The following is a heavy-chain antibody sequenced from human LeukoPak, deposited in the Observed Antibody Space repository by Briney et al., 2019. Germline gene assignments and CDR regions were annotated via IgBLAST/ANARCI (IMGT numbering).Heavy chain of an antibody. Sequence: GGSLRLSCTTSGFTFGDYAVTWVRQAPGKGLEWVGFIKSTTYGGTPEYAASVKGRFTISRDDYESIAYLQMNSLKTEDTAVYYCSRDQTPYYWGEGTLVTVSS. CDR3: SRDQTPYY. CDR2: IKSTTYGGTP. V-gene: IGHV3-49*04. CDR1: GFTFGDYA. J-gene: IGHJ4*02.